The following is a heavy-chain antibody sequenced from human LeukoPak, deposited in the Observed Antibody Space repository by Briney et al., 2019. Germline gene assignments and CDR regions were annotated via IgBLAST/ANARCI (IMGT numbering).Heavy chain of an antibody. CDR3: AKGTSVAGTIFGY. V-gene: IGHV3-66*01. CDR1: GFSVGTNY. CDR2: VYGGGTT. Sequence: PGGSLRLSCAASGFSVGTNYVSWVRQAPGKGLEWVSVVYGGGTTYYADSVKCRFAISRDKYMNTVHLQMDSLRDEDTAVYYCAKGTSVAGTIFGYWGQGTLVTVSS. J-gene: IGHJ4*02. D-gene: IGHD6-19*01.